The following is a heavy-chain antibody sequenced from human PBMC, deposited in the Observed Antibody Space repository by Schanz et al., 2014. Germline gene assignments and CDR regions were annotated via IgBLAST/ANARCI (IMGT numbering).Heavy chain of an antibody. CDR2: INSDGSTT. Sequence: EVQLVESGGGLVQPGGSLRLSCAASGFTFSSYWMHWVRQAPGKGLVWVSRINSDGSTTIYADSVKGRFTISRDNAKNXXXLQMNSLRAEDTAVYYCARPLGPNYYYYGLDVWGQGTTVTVSS. CDR3: ARPLGPNYYYYGLDV. V-gene: IGHV3-74*01. CDR1: GFTFSSYW. J-gene: IGHJ6*02.